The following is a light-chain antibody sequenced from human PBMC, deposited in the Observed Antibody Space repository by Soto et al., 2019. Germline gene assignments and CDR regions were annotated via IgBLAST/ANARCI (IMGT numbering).Light chain of an antibody. CDR1: QTVSTY. CDR3: QQRSNWYT. Sequence: EIVLTQSPATLSLSPGDRATLSCRASQTVSTYLAWYQQKPGQAPRLLIYSASNRATGIPARFSGSGSGTDFTLTITSLEPEDSAVYYCQQRSNWYTFGQGTKLEIK. CDR2: SAS. J-gene: IGKJ2*01. V-gene: IGKV3-11*01.